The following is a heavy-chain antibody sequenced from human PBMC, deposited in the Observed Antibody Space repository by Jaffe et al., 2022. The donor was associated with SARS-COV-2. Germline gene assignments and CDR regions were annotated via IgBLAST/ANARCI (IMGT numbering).Heavy chain of an antibody. D-gene: IGHD3-16*01. CDR2: IYYSGST. CDR3: ARDRYGWLGLDV. V-gene: IGHV4-59*01. Sequence: QVQLQESGPGLVKPSETLSLTCTVSGGSISSYYWSWIRQPPGKGLEWIGYIYYSGSTNYNPSLKSRVTISVDTSKNQFSLKLSSVTAADTAVYYCARDRYGWLGLDVWGQGTTVTVSS. J-gene: IGHJ6*02. CDR1: GGSISSYY.